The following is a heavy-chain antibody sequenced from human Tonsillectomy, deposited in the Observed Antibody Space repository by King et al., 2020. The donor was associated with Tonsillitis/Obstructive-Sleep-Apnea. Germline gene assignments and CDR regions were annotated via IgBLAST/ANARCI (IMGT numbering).Heavy chain of an antibody. V-gene: IGHV1-69*01. CDR1: GGTFTSFA. D-gene: IGHD3-22*01. CDR3: ASDYYDGSGYYYKYFQH. CDR2: IIPIFGTA. Sequence: QLVQSGAEVKKPGSSVKVSCKASGGTFTSFAISWVRQAPGQGLEWMGGIIPIFGTANYAQKSQGRVTITADESTSTAYMELSSLRSEDTAVYYCASDYYDGSGYYYKYFQHWGQGTLVTVSS. J-gene: IGHJ1*01.